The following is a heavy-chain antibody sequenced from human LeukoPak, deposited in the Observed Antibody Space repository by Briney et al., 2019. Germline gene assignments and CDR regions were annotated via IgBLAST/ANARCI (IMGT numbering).Heavy chain of an antibody. CDR2: IYYSGST. D-gene: IGHD3-3*01. CDR1: GGSISSYY. V-gene: IGHV4-59*08. Sequence: SEALSLTCTVSGGSISSYYWSWIRQPPGKGLEWIGYIYYSGSTNYNPPLKSRVTISVDTSKNQFSLKLSSVTAADTAVYYCARHAYDFWSGYPDYWGQGTLVTVSS. CDR3: ARHAYDFWSGYPDY. J-gene: IGHJ4*02.